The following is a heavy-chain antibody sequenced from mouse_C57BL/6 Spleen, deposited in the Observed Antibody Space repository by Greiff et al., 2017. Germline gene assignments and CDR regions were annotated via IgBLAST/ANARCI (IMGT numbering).Heavy chain of an antibody. V-gene: IGHV7-1*01. J-gene: IGHJ4*01. Sequence: EVMLVESGGGLVQSGRSLRLSCATSGFTFSDFYMEWVRQAPGKGLEWIAASRNKANDYTTEYSASVKGRFIVSRDTSQSILYLQMNALRAEDTAIYYCARDPTGAMDYWGQGTSVTVSS. CDR1: GFTFSDFY. D-gene: IGHD1-1*01. CDR2: SRNKANDYTT. CDR3: ARDPTGAMDY.